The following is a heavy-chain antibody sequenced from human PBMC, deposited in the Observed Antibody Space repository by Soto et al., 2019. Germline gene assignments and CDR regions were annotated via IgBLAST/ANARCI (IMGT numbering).Heavy chain of an antibody. Sequence: GASVKVSCKTSGYTFRSYGISWVRQAPGQGLEWMGWISAYTGDTNYTQKLQGRVTMTRDTSTSTAYMELSSLRSEDTAVYYCAREEMSIAARDGYYYGMDVWGQGTTVTVSS. J-gene: IGHJ6*02. V-gene: IGHV1-18*01. CDR3: AREEMSIAARDGYYYGMDV. CDR2: ISAYTGDT. CDR1: GYTFRSYG. D-gene: IGHD6-6*01.